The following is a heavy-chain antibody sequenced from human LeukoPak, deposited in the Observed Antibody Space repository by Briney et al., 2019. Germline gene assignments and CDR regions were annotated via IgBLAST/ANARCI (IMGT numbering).Heavy chain of an antibody. CDR3: ARDSSGYFHWFDP. Sequence: GGSLRLSCAASGFTFSRYWMTWVRQAPGKGLEWVANIKQDGSEKYYVDSVKGRFTISRDNAKNSLYLQMNSLRAEDTAVYYCARDSSGYFHWFDPWGQGTLVTVSS. V-gene: IGHV3-7*01. J-gene: IGHJ5*02. CDR2: IKQDGSEK. CDR1: GFTFSRYW. D-gene: IGHD3-22*01.